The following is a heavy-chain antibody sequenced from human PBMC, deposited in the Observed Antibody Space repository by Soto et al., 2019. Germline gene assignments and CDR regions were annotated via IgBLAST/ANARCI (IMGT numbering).Heavy chain of an antibody. CDR1: GFSFSTYA. J-gene: IGHJ4*02. D-gene: IGHD1-1*01. CDR2: ITKNGGGT. Sequence: EEQLLESGGGLAQPGGSLRLSCAASGFSFSTYALHWVRQAPGKGLEWVSGITKNGGGTYYAEFVKGRFTISRDNSQNTLYLQMDSLRVEDTALYYCAKGPWKGDFWGQGTLVTVSS. V-gene: IGHV3-23*01. CDR3: AKGPWKGDF.